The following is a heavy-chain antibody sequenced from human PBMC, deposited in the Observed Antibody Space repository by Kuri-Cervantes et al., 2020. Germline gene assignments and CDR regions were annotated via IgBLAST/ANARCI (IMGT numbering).Heavy chain of an antibody. Sequence: SETLSLTCTVSGGSISSDYWSWIRQPAGKGLEWIGRIYFSGSTNYNPSLKSRVTISVDTSKNQFSLKLSSVTAADTAVYYCATSLRFSPYYMDVWGKGTTVTVSS. CDR2: IYFSGST. V-gene: IGHV4-4*07. CDR1: GGSISSDY. CDR3: ATSLRFSPYYMDV. J-gene: IGHJ6*03. D-gene: IGHD3-3*01.